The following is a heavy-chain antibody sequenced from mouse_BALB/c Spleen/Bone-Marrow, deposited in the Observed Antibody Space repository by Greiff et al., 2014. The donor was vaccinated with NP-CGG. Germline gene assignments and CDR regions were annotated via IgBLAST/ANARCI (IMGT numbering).Heavy chain of an antibody. CDR3: ARAITDAMDY. CDR1: GYAFTNYL. Sequence: QVQLQQSGAELVRPGTSVKVSCKGSGYAFTNYLTEWVKHRPGQGLEWIGVINSGSGGTKYNEKFKGKATLTADKSSSTAYMQRSSLTSDDSAVYFCARAITDAMDYWGQGTSVTVSS. V-gene: IGHV1-54*01. D-gene: IGHD2-4*01. CDR2: INSGSGGT. J-gene: IGHJ4*01.